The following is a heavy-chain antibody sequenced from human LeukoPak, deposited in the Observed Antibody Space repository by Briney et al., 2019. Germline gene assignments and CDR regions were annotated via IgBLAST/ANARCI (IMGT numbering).Heavy chain of an antibody. D-gene: IGHD3-10*01. J-gene: IGHJ4*02. CDR1: GYTFTSYD. Sequence: GASVKVSCKASGYTFTSYDINWVRQATGQGLEWMGWMNPNSGNTGYAQKFQGRVTMTRNTSISTAYMELSSLRSEDTAVYYCARGPQLLWFGELLIQPFDYWGQGTLVTVSS. CDR2: MNPNSGNT. V-gene: IGHV1-8*01. CDR3: ARGPQLLWFGELLIQPFDY.